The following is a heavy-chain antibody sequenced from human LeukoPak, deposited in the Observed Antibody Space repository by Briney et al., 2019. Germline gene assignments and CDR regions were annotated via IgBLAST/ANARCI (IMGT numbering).Heavy chain of an antibody. Sequence: ASVKVSCKASGYTFTNYAMNWVRQAPGQGLQWMGWIDPNTGNPTYAQGFTGRFVFSLDTSVSTTYLQISSLRPEDAAVYYCARAYQHLGGLSFPGSWGQGTLVTVSS. V-gene: IGHV7-4-1*02. CDR2: IDPNTGNP. D-gene: IGHD3-16*01. J-gene: IGHJ5*02. CDR3: ARAYQHLGGLSFPGS. CDR1: GYTFTNYA.